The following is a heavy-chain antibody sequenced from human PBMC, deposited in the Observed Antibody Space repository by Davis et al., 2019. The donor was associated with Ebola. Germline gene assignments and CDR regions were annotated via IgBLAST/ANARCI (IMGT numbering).Heavy chain of an antibody. CDR3: TGADYGDYGVFDY. V-gene: IGHV3-73*01. CDR1: GFTFSGSA. Sequence: GGSLRLSCAASGFTFSGSAMHWVRQASGKGLEWVGRIRSKANSYATAYAASVKGRFTISRDDSKNTAYLQMNSLKTEDTAEYYCTGADYGDYGVFDYWGQGTLVTVSS. J-gene: IGHJ4*02. D-gene: IGHD4-17*01. CDR2: IRSKANSYAT.